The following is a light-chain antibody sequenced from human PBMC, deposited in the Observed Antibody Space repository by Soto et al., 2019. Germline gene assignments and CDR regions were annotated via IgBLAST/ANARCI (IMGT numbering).Light chain of an antibody. CDR3: QQYDNVPLS. J-gene: IGKJ4*01. Sequence: DIQMTQPPSSLSASVGDRVNITCQASQDISNCLNWYQQKPGKAPKLLIFDASNLATGVPSRFSGSESGTDFTFSISNLQPEDIATYYCQQYDNVPLSFGGGTKVDIK. CDR1: QDISNC. CDR2: DAS. V-gene: IGKV1-33*01.